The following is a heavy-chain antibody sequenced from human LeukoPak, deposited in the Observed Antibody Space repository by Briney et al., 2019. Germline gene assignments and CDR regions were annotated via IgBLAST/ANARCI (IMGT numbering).Heavy chain of an antibody. CDR1: GGSISSSSYY. Sequence: SETLSLTCTVSGGSISSSSYYWGWIRQPPGKGLEWIGSIYYSGSTYYNPSLKSRVTISVDTSKNQFSLKLSSVTAADTAVYYCTGGDYYGSGSYRPPAPWGQGTLVTVSS. V-gene: IGHV4-39*07. J-gene: IGHJ4*02. CDR2: IYYSGST. D-gene: IGHD3-10*01. CDR3: TGGDYYGSGSYRPPAP.